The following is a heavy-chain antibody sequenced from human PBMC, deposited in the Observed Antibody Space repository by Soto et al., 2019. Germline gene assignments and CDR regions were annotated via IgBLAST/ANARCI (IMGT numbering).Heavy chain of an antibody. J-gene: IGHJ4*02. D-gene: IGHD4-17*01. V-gene: IGHV5-10-1*01. CDR2: IDPSDSYT. Sequence: LGESLKISCKGSGYSFTSYWISWVRQMPGKGLEWMGRIDPSDSYTNYSPSFQGHVTISADKSISTAYLQWSSLKASDTAMYYCATATVTNYYFDYWGQGTLVTVSS. CDR1: GYSFTSYW. CDR3: ATATVTNYYFDY.